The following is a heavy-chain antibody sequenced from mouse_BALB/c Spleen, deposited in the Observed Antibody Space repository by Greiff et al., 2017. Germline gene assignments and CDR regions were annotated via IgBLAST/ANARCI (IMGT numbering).Heavy chain of an antibody. CDR3: ARGDRYDGRSAMDY. CDR1: GFTFSDYY. CDR2: ISDGGSYT. J-gene: IGHJ4*01. V-gene: IGHV5-4*02. Sequence: EVKVEESGGGLVKPGGSLKLSCAASGFTFSDYYMYWVRQTPEKRLEWVATISDGGSYTYYPDSVKGRFTISRDNAKNNLYLQMSSLKSEDSAMYYCARGDRYDGRSAMDYWGQGTSVTVSS. D-gene: IGHD2-14*01.